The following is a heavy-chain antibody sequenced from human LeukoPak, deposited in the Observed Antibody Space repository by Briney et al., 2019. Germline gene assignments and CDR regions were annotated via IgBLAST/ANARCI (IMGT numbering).Heavy chain of an antibody. V-gene: IGHV3-30-3*01. CDR2: ISYDGSQK. CDR1: GFTFSSCA. CDR3: ARGTVLLWFGVDY. Sequence: GGSLRLSCAASGFTFSSCAMHWVRQAPGKGLEWVAVISYDGSQKYYADSVKGRFTISRDNAKNTLYLQMNSLRAEETAVYYCARGTVLLWFGVDYWGQGTLVTVSS. D-gene: IGHD3-10*01. J-gene: IGHJ4*02.